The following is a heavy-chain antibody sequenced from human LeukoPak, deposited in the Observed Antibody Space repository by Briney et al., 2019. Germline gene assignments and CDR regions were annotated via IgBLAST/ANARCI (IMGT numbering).Heavy chain of an antibody. CDR3: ARTRGYSYGYSDY. D-gene: IGHD5-18*01. V-gene: IGHV1-8*01. CDR1: GYTFTSYD. CDR2: MNLNSGNT. J-gene: IGHJ4*02. Sequence: ASVKVSCKASGYTFTSYDINWVRQAPGQGLEWMGWMNLNSGNTGYAQKFQGRVTMTRNTSISTAYMELSSLRSEDTAVYYCARTRGYSYGYSDYWGQGTLVTVSS.